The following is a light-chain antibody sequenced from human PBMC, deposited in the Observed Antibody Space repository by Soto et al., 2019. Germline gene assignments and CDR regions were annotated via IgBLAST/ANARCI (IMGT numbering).Light chain of an antibody. J-gene: IGLJ1*01. Sequence: QSVLTQPASVSGSPGESITISCTGTSSDVGTYNLVTWYQQHPGRVPKLILYEGSKRPSGVSSRFSASKSGNTASLTISGLQAEDEADYYCSSYTSSSTPYVFGTGTKVTVL. CDR2: EGS. CDR3: SSYTSSSTPYV. V-gene: IGLV2-14*02. CDR1: SSDVGTYNL.